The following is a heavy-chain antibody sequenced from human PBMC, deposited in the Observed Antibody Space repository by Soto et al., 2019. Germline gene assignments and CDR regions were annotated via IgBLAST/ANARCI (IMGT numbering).Heavy chain of an antibody. V-gene: IGHV1-2*04. CDR3: ARASKATYPGFDY. CDR1: GYTFTCYY. J-gene: IGHJ4*02. Sequence: ASVKVSCKASGYTFTCYYIHWVRQAPGQGLEWMGWINPNSGGTNYAQKCRGWVAMTTVTSISPDYMRLSSLSSADTALYYCARASKATYPGFDYWGQGTMVTVSS. CDR2: INPNSGGT.